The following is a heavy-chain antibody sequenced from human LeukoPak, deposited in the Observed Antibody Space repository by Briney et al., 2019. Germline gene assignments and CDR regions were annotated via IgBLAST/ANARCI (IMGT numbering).Heavy chain of an antibody. CDR3: ARGGYSSSSFYGMDV. CDR1: GFTFSDHY. Sequence: PGGSLRLSCAASGFTFSDHYMDWVRQAPGQGLEWVGHTGNKANSYTTEYAASVKGRFTISRDDSKNSLYLQMNSLKTEDTAVYYCARGGYSSSSFYGMDVWGQGTMVTVSS. CDR2: TGNKANSYTT. D-gene: IGHD6-6*01. J-gene: IGHJ6*02. V-gene: IGHV3-72*01.